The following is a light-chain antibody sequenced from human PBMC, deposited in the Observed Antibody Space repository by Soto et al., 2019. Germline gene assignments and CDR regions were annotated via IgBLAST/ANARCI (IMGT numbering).Light chain of an antibody. Sequence: DIQLTQSPSFLSASVGDRVTITCRASLGISTYLVWYQQKPGKAPNLLIYAASTLQSGVPSRFSGSGSGTEFTLTISSLQPEDFATYYCQQVNTYTFGPGTKVDIK. CDR3: QQVNTYT. V-gene: IGKV1-9*01. CDR1: LGISTY. J-gene: IGKJ3*01. CDR2: AAS.